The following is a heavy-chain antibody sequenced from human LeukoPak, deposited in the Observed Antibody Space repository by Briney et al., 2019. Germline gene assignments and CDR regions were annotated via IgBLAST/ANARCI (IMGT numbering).Heavy chain of an antibody. CDR1: GFTVSNYW. D-gene: IGHD2-15*01. CDR2: IKRDGSEK. CDR3: GRWGIGATIDY. J-gene: IGHJ4*02. V-gene: IGHV3-7*01. Sequence: GGSLRLSCEGSGFTVSNYWMAWVRQPPGQGLEWVANIKRDGSEKYYVESVRGRFSISRDDAKKSVYLQMDSLRAEDTAIYYCGRWGIGATIDYWGQGTLVTVSS.